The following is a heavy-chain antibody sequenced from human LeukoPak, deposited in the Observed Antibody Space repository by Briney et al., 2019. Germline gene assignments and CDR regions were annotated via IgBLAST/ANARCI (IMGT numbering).Heavy chain of an antibody. CDR3: ARDYYDSSGYRPDYYYYYMDV. J-gene: IGHJ6*03. CDR2: ISSSSSTI. Sequence: PGGSLRLSCAASGFTFSTYAMNWVRQAPGKGLEWVSYISSSSSTIYYADSVKGRFTISRDNAKNSLYLQMNSLRAEDTAVYYCARDYYDSSGYRPDYYYYYMDVWGKGTTVTVSS. V-gene: IGHV3-48*01. CDR1: GFTFSTYA. D-gene: IGHD3-22*01.